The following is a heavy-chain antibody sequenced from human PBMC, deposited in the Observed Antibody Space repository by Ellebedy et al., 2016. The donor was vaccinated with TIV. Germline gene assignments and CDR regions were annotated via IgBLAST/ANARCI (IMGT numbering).Heavy chain of an antibody. CDR1: GFTFSGSA. J-gene: IGHJ6*02. CDR3: SGGMDV. D-gene: IGHD3-10*01. CDR2: IRSKANSYAT. Sequence: GESLKISCAASGFTFSGSAMHWVRQASGKGLEWVGRIRSKANSYATAYAASVKGRFTISRDDSKNTAYLQMNSLKTEDTAVYYCSGGMDVWGQGTTVTVSS. V-gene: IGHV3-73*01.